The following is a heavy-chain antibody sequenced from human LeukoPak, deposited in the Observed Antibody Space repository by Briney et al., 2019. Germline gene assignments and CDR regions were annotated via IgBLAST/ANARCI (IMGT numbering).Heavy chain of an antibody. CDR2: ISHRVSDV. CDR3: AKGQWVRAAAATGFDY. J-gene: IGHJ4*02. CDR1: GFTFSDYY. V-gene: IGHV3-11*04. D-gene: IGHD6-25*01. Sequence: GGSLRLSCAASGFTFSDYYMSWIRQAPGKGLEWISYISHRVSDVQYADSVKGRFTISRDNSKNTLYLQMNSPRGDDTAIYYCAKGQWVRAAAATGFDYWGQGSLVTVSS.